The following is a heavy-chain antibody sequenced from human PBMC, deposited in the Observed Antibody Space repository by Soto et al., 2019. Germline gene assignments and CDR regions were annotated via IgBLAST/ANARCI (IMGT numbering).Heavy chain of an antibody. Sequence: PGESLKIFCKGSGYSFTSYWIGWVRQMPGKGLEWMGIIYPGDSDTRYSPSFQGQVTISADKSISTAYLQWSSLKASDTAMYYCARRLLPMTTVTTNWFDPWGQGTLVTVSS. J-gene: IGHJ5*02. D-gene: IGHD4-17*01. CDR3: ARRLLPMTTVTTNWFDP. CDR1: GYSFTSYW. CDR2: IYPGDSDT. V-gene: IGHV5-51*01.